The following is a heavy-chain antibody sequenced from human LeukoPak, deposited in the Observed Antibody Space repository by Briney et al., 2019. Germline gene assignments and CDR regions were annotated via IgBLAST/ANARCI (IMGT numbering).Heavy chain of an antibody. Sequence: SETLSLTCTVSGGSISSGSYYWGWIRQPPGKGLEWIGSIYYSGSTYYNPSLKSRVTISVDTSKNQFSLKLSSVTAADTAVYYCARVGGGPDYWGQGTLVTVSS. CDR2: IYYSGST. CDR1: GGSISSGSYY. J-gene: IGHJ4*02. V-gene: IGHV4-39*07. D-gene: IGHD1-26*01. CDR3: ARVGGGPDY.